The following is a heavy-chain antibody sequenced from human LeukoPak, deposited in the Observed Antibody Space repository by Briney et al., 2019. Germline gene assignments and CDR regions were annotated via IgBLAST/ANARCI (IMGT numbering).Heavy chain of an antibody. D-gene: IGHD2-15*01. CDR3: ARDRVENCSGGSCYSDLEWFDP. CDR1: GYTFTDFY. CDR2: INPNIGGT. J-gene: IGHJ5*02. V-gene: IGHV1-2*02. Sequence: ASVKVSCKTSGYTFTDFYLHWVRQAPGQGLEWMGWINPNIGGTNYGQKFQGRVTMTRDTSISTAYMELSRLRSDDTAVYYCARDRVENCSGGSCYSDLEWFDPWGQGTLVTVSS.